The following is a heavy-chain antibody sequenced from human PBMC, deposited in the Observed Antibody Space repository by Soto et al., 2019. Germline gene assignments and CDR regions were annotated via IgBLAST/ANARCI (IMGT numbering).Heavy chain of an antibody. Sequence: SETLSLTCDVHGDSLSGYAWSWIRQPPGKGLEWIGEITFRGVTNYHPSLKSRVSMSVDTSKNRISLNVSSVTAADTALYFCARKLEASIRRVEWFSYKWFDPWGPGTLVTFSS. J-gene: IGHJ5*02. CDR1: GDSLSGYA. CDR3: ARKLEASIRRVEWFSYKWFDP. D-gene: IGHD3-9*01. V-gene: IGHV4-34*01. CDR2: ITFRGVT.